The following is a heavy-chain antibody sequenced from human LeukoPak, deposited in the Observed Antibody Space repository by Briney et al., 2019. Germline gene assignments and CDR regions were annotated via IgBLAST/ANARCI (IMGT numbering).Heavy chain of an antibody. V-gene: IGHV1-18*01. CDR2: ISADNGDT. CDR3: ARCHSSSSGDY. J-gene: IGHJ4*02. CDR1: GYPFSTYG. Sequence: ASVKVSCKASGYPFSTYGLSWVRQATGRGLEWMGWISADNGDTNYAQNLQGRVTMTTDTSTSTAYMELRSLRTDDTAVYYCARCHSSSSGDYWGQGTLVTVSS. D-gene: IGHD6-6*01.